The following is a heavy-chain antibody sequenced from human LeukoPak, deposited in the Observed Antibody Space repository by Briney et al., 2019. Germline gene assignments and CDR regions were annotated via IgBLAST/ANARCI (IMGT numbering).Heavy chain of an antibody. J-gene: IGHJ4*02. CDR2: ISWDGGST. CDR3: AKDSTLYDYVWGSLGY. Sequence: GGSLRLSCAASGFTFDDYTMHWVRQAPGKGLEWVSLISWDGGSTYYADSVKGRFTISRDNSKNSLYLQMNSLRTEDTALYYCAKDSTLYDYVWGSLGYWGQGTLVTVSS. V-gene: IGHV3-43*01. CDR1: GFTFDDYT. D-gene: IGHD3-16*01.